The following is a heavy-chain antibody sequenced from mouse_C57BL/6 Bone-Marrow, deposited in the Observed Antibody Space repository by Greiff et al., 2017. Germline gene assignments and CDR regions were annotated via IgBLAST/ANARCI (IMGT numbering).Heavy chain of an antibody. V-gene: IGHV14-4*01. J-gene: IGHJ1*03. CDR1: GFNIKDDY. CDR3: TTSCYYGSSYPQVGYFDV. D-gene: IGHD1-1*01. Sequence: EVKLQESGAELVRPGASVKLSCTASGFNIKDDYMHWVKQRPEQGLEWIGWIDPENGDTEYASKFQGKATITADTSSNTAYLQLSSLTSEDTAVYYCTTSCYYGSSYPQVGYFDVWGTGTTVTVSS. CDR2: IDPENGDT.